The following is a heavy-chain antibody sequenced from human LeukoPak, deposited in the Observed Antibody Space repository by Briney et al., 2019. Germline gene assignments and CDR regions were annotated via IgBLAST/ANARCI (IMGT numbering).Heavy chain of an antibody. CDR3: ATPIGAYSGSYPFDY. V-gene: IGHV3-30*04. Sequence: PGGSLRLSCAASGFTFSSYAMHWVRQAPGKGLEWVAVISYDGSNKYYADSVKGRFTISRDNSKNTLYLQMNSLRAEDTAVYYCATPIGAYSGSYPFDYWGQGTLVTVSS. J-gene: IGHJ4*02. CDR2: ISYDGSNK. CDR1: GFTFSSYA. D-gene: IGHD1-26*01.